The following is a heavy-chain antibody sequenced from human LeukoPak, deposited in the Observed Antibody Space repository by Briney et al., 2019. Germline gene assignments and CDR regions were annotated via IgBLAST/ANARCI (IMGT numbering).Heavy chain of an antibody. CDR3: ARQTPGYYYYGMDV. J-gene: IGHJ6*02. CDR2: INPNSGGT. Sequence: GASVMVSCKASGYTFTGYYMHWVRQAPGQGLEWMGWINPNSGGTNYAQKFQGRVTMTRDTSISTAYMELSRLRSDDTAVYYCARQTPGYYYYGMDVWGQGTTVTVSS. V-gene: IGHV1-2*02. CDR1: GYTFTGYY.